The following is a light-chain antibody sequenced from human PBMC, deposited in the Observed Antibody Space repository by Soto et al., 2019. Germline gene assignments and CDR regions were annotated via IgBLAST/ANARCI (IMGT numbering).Light chain of an antibody. V-gene: IGKV3-11*01. Sequence: EIVLTQSPATLSLSPGERATLSCRASQSVSTFLAWYQQKPGQAPRLLIYDGSNRATGIPAKFSCSGSGTDFTLTISSLEPEDFALYYCQQRSNWPPTFGGGTKVEIK. J-gene: IGKJ4*01. CDR3: QQRSNWPPT. CDR1: QSVSTF. CDR2: DGS.